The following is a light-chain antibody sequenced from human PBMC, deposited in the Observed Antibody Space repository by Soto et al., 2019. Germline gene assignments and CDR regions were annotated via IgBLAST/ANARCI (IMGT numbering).Light chain of an antibody. Sequence: QSVLTQPPSVSGAPGQRVTISCTGGSTNIGARYDVHWYQQYPGTAPKLLIYGDTNRPSGVPERFSASRSGASASLAITDLHAEDEADCYCQSHDTGLRGWMFGGGTKLTVL. J-gene: IGLJ3*02. CDR2: GDT. CDR3: QSHDTGLRGWM. V-gene: IGLV1-40*01. CDR1: STNIGARYD.